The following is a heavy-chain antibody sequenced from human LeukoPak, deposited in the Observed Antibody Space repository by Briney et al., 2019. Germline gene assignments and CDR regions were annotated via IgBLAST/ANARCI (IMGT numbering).Heavy chain of an antibody. CDR3: ARDFAARANYLDY. CDR2: ISSSSTYI. Sequence: GGSLRLSCAASGITFSTYSMNWVRQAPGKGLEWVPSISSSSTYIYYAESVKGRFTISRDNAKNSLYLQMNSLRVEDTAVYYCARDFAARANYLDYWGQGTLVTVSS. V-gene: IGHV3-21*01. D-gene: IGHD6-6*01. CDR1: GITFSTYS. J-gene: IGHJ4*02.